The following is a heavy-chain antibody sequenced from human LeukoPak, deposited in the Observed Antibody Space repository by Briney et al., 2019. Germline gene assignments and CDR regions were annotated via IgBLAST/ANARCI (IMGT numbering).Heavy chain of an antibody. J-gene: IGHJ4*02. D-gene: IGHD4-11*01. CDR1: GFTFSSYE. Sequence: GGSLRLSCAASGFTFSSYEMNWVRQAPGKGLEWVSYISSSGSTIYYADSVKGRFTISRDNAKNSLYLQMNSLRAEDTAVYYCARAKVKTTGFDYWGQGTLVTVSS. CDR3: ARAKVKTTGFDY. CDR2: ISSSGSTI. V-gene: IGHV3-48*03.